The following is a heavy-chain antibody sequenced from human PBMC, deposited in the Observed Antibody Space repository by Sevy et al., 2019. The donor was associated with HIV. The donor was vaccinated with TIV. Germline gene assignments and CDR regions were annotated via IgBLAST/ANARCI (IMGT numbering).Heavy chain of an antibody. CDR3: ARGQYYFDY. D-gene: IGHD4-4*01. CDR2: IGYDGSNK. CDR1: GFTPSTYG. Sequence: GGSLRLSCAASGFTPSTYGMHWVRQAPGKGLEWVAVIGYDGSNKYYVDSVKGRFTISRENSKNTLYLQMNSLRSEDTALYYCARGQYYFDYWGQGTLVTVSS. V-gene: IGHV3-30*02. J-gene: IGHJ4*02.